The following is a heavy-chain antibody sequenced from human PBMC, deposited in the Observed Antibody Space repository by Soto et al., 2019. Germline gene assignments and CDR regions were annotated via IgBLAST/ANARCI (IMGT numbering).Heavy chain of an antibody. CDR2: IDPSDSYT. V-gene: IGHV5-10-1*01. D-gene: IGHD3-3*01. CDR1: VYSFTSYW. J-gene: IGHJ6*02. CDR3: ARMAIDTSFGVVIGYYYGMDV. Sequence: GESLQISCKGSVYSFTSYWISWVRQMPGKGLEWMGRIDPSDSYTNYSPSFQGHVTISADKSISTAYLQWSSLKASDTAMYYCARMAIDTSFGVVIGYYYGMDVWCQGTTVTVS.